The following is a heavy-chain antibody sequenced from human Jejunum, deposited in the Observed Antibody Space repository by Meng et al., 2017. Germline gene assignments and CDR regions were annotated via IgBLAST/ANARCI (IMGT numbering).Heavy chain of an antibody. D-gene: IGHD3-10*01. Sequence: QVQLQQWGAGLLKPSETLSLTCAVYGGSFSGYYWTWICQPPGKGLEWIGEINHSGSTNYNPSLKSRVTMSIDTSKIQFSLKLSSVTAADAAVYYCARYGGSGSYWHFDPWGRGTLVTVSS. CDR1: GGSFSGYY. V-gene: IGHV4-34*01. J-gene: IGHJ2*01. CDR3: ARYGGSGSYWHFDP. CDR2: INHSGST.